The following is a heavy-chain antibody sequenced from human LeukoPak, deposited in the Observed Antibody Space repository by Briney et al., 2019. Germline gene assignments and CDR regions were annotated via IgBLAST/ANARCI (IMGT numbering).Heavy chain of an antibody. J-gene: IGHJ4*02. CDR1: GFTFSSYW. CDR3: ASLAVAGNFDY. V-gene: IGHV3-74*01. D-gene: IGHD6-19*01. Sequence: GGSPRLSCAASGFTFSSYWMHWVRQAPGKGLVWVSRINSDGSSTSYVDSVKGRFTISRDNAKNTLYLQMNSLRAEDTAVYYCASLAVAGNFDYWGQGTLVTVSS. CDR2: INSDGSST.